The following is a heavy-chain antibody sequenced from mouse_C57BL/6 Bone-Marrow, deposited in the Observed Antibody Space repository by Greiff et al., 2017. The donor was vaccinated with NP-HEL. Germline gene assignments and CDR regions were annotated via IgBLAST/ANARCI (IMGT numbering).Heavy chain of an antibody. CDR2: INPYNGGT. D-gene: IGHD2-4*01. J-gene: IGHJ4*01. CDR1: GYTFTDYY. V-gene: IGHV1-19*01. CDR3: ASRYGLRGPMDY. Sequence: EVQLQQSGPVLVKPGASVKMSCKASGYTFTDYYMNWVKQSHGKSLEWIGVINPYNGGTSYNQKFKGKATLTVDKSSSTAYMELNSLTSEDSAVYYCASRYGLRGPMDYWGQGTSVTVSS.